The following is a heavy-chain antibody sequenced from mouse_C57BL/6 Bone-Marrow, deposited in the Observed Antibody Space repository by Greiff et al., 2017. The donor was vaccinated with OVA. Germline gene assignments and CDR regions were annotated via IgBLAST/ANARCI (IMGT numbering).Heavy chain of an antibody. CDR2: INPGSGGT. J-gene: IGHJ3*01. CDR1: GYAFTNYL. D-gene: IGHD1-1*01. V-gene: IGHV1-54*01. CDR3: ARSNYYGSSPWFAY. Sequence: QVQLQQSGAELVRPGTSVKVSCKASGYAFTNYLIEWVKQRPGQGLEWIGVINPGSGGTNYNEKFKGKATLTADKSSSTAYMQLSSLTSEDSAVDFCARSNYYGSSPWFAYWGQGTLVTVSA.